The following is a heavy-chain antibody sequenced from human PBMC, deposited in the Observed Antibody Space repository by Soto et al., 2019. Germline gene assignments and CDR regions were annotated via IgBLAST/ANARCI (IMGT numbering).Heavy chain of an antibody. CDR3: ARDRDWAFDY. Sequence: EVQLVESGGGLVQPGGSLRLSCVASGFTFGSYSMVWVRQAPGKGLEWVSYIFASSTTIYYADSVKGRITVSRDNAQNSLSLLMNSLRVEDTAVYYCARDRDWAFDYWGQGTLVTVSS. CDR2: IFASSTTI. V-gene: IGHV3-48*04. D-gene: IGHD3-9*01. CDR1: GFTFGSYS. J-gene: IGHJ4*02.